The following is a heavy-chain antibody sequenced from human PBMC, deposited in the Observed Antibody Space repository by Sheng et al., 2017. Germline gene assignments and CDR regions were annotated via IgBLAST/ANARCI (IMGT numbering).Heavy chain of an antibody. V-gene: IGHV3-23*01. J-gene: IGHJ4*02. Sequence: EVQLLESGGGFVQAGGSLRLSCSASGLTFSNFGMSWVRQAPGKGLEWLSAISGSGGNSYYADSVEGRFTISRDNSKNTLYLQMNTLRAEDTAIYYCAKAVRSGSYPNFDYWGQGTLVTVSS. CDR1: GLTFSNFG. CDR2: ISGSGGNS. CDR3: AKAVRSGSYPNFDY. D-gene: IGHD3-16*02.